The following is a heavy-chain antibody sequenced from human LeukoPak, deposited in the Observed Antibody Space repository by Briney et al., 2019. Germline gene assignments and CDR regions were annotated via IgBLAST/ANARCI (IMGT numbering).Heavy chain of an antibody. CDR1: GLTVSSNY. J-gene: IGHJ5*02. CDR3: ARGAYGSGSYGDNWFDP. D-gene: IGHD3-10*01. V-gene: IGHV3-66*01. Sequence: PGGSLRLSCAASGLTVSSNYMNWVRQARGKGLEWVSVIYSGGSTYYADSVKGRFTISRDNSKNTLYLQMNSLRAEDTAVYYCARGAYGSGSYGDNWFDPWGQGTLVTVSS. CDR2: IYSGGST.